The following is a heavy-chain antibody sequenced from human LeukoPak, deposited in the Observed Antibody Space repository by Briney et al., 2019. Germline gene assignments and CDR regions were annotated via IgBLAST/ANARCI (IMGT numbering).Heavy chain of an antibody. Sequence: AASVKVSCKASGYTFTSDGISWVRQAPGQGLEWMGWISAYNGNTNYAQKLQGRVTMTTDTSTCTAYMELRSLRSDDTAVYYCARATGFGELLKPLDYWGQGTLVTVSS. CDR2: ISAYNGNT. J-gene: IGHJ4*02. CDR3: ARATGFGELLKPLDY. D-gene: IGHD3-10*01. CDR1: GYTFTSDG. V-gene: IGHV1-18*01.